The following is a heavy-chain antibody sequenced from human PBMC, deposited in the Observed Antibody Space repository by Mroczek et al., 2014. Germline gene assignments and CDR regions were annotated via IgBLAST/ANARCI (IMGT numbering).Heavy chain of an antibody. D-gene: IGHD6-13*01. CDR3: ARGGYNSWYSGAYLDY. V-gene: IGHV1-18*01. CDR2: ISTYNGNT. CDR1: GYTPNTYG. Sequence: QVQLVQSGAEVKKPGASVKVSCKTSGYTPNTYGITWVRQAPGQGLEWMGWISTYNGNTDYAQKFQGRVTMTTDTSTSTAFMEVRSLRSDDTAVYYCARGGYNSWYSGAYLDYWGQGTLVTVSS. J-gene: IGHJ4*02.